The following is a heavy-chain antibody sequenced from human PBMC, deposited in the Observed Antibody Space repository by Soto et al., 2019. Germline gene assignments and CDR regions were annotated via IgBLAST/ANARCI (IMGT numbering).Heavy chain of an antibody. Sequence: QITLKESGPTLVKPTQTLTLTYTFSGFSLSTSGVGVGWIRQPPGKALEWLALIYWNDDKRYSPSLKSRLTITKDTSKNQVVLTMTNMDPVDTATYYCAHYGSGSYYIAPVACGYWGQGTLVTVSS. CDR3: AHYGSGSYYIAPVACGY. CDR1: GFSLSTSGVG. CDR2: IYWNDDK. V-gene: IGHV2-5*01. D-gene: IGHD3-10*01. J-gene: IGHJ4*02.